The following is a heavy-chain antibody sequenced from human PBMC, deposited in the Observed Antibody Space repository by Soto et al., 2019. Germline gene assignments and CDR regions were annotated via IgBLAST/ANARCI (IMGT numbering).Heavy chain of an antibody. D-gene: IGHD6-13*01. Sequence: SETLSLTCTVSGGSISSSSYYWGWIRQPPGKGLEWIGSIYYSGSTYYNPSLKSRVTISVDTSKNQFSLKLSSVTAADTAVYYCARHPTAAAGIYYYYGMDVWGQGTTVTVSS. CDR2: IYYSGST. V-gene: IGHV4-39*01. CDR1: GGSISSSSYY. CDR3: ARHPTAAAGIYYYYGMDV. J-gene: IGHJ6*02.